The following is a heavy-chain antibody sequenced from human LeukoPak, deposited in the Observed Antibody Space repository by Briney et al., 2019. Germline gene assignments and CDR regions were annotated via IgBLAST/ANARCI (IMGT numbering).Heavy chain of an antibody. Sequence: GGSLRLSCATSGFTFRMSGVHWVRQAPGKGLEWVALMSSDGIKSYYADSVKGRFTVSRDTSKDIVYLQMNSLSADDTGIYYCAKDHAGSGRAFEYWGQGTLPTVSS. CDR2: MSSDGIKS. J-gene: IGHJ4*02. D-gene: IGHD3-10*01. CDR3: AKDHAGSGRAFEY. CDR1: GFTFRMSG. V-gene: IGHV3-30*04.